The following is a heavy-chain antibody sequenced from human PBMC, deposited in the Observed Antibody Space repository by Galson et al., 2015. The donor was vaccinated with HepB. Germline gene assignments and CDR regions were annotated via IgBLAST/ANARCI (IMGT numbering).Heavy chain of an antibody. Sequence: SLRLSCAASGFTFSSYGMSWVRQAPGKGLEWVANIKHDGSEKNYVDSVKGRFTISRDNAKNSLYLQMNSLRAEDTAVYYCASGIRRLFDYCGQGTLVTVSS. D-gene: IGHD1-14*01. CDR2: IKHDGSEK. CDR3: ASGIRRLFDY. V-gene: IGHV3-7*03. J-gene: IGHJ4*02. CDR1: GFTFSSYG.